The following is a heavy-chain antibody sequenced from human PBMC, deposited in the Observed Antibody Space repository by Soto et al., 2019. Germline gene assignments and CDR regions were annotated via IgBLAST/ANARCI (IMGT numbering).Heavy chain of an antibody. J-gene: IGHJ5*02. CDR3: AKGDNLGPKTGYAFDP. CDR2: TYFRSKWYS. V-gene: IGHV6-1*01. Sequence: QSFAVTWGISGDRASSNTPSWNCIKQSPSRGLEWLGRTYFRSKWYSDYAVYVKSRIIINPDTSNNQFSLQLNSVTPEDTAVYFCAKGDNLGPKTGYAFDPWAQGIMLTVSS. D-gene: IGHD5-12*01. CDR1: GDRASSNTPS.